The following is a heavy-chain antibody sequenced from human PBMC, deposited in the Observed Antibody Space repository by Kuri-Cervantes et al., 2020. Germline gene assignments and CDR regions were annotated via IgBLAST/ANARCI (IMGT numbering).Heavy chain of an antibody. CDR3: AVGVPAAITFKHRINWFDP. CDR2: IYYSGST. D-gene: IGHD2-2*01. Sequence: SETLSLTCAVYGGSFSGYYWSWIRQPPGKGLEWNGYIYYSGSTYYNPSLKSRVTISVDTSKNQFSLKLSSVAAADTAVYYCAVGVPAAITFKHRINWFDPWGQGTLVTVSS. CDR1: GGSFSGYY. J-gene: IGHJ5*02. V-gene: IGHV4-59*06.